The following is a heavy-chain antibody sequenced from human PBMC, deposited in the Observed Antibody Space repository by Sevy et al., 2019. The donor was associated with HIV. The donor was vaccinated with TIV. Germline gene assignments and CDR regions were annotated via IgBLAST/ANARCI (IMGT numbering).Heavy chain of an antibody. CDR3: ARDRSSSWINYYFDY. CDR1: GFTFSSYA. D-gene: IGHD2-2*01. Sequence: GGSLRLSCASSGFTFSSYAIHWVRQAPGKGLEWVAVISYDGSKKYYPDSVKGRFTISRDNSKNTLYLQMNSLRVEDTAVYYCARDRSSSWINYYFDYWGQGTLVTVSS. J-gene: IGHJ4*02. V-gene: IGHV3-30*04. CDR2: ISYDGSKK.